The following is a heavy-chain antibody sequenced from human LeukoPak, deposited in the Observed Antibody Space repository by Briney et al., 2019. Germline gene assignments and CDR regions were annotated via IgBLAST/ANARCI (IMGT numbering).Heavy chain of an antibody. V-gene: IGHV3-30-3*01. Sequence: PGGSLRLSCAASGFTFSSYAMHWVRQAPGKGLEWVAVISYDGSNKYYADSVKGRFTISRDNSKNTLYLQMNSLRAEDTAVYYCARGPSYSSSTFHFDYWGQGTLVTVSS. J-gene: IGHJ4*02. CDR1: GFTFSSYA. CDR3: ARGPSYSSSTFHFDY. D-gene: IGHD6-6*01. CDR2: ISYDGSNK.